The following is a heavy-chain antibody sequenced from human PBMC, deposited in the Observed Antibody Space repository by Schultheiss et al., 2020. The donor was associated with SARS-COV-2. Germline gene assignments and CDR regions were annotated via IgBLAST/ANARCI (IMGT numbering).Heavy chain of an antibody. D-gene: IGHD2-2*01. CDR3: ARPSSRVRSYYGLDV. Sequence: GESLKISCKGSGYSFTSYWIAWVRQMPGKGLEWMGIIHPGDSDTRYRPSFQGQVTISADKSTSTAYLQWSSLKASDTAIYYCARPSSRVRSYYGLDVWGQGTTVTVSS. V-gene: IGHV5-51*01. CDR1: GYSFTSYW. J-gene: IGHJ6*02. CDR2: IHPGDSDT.